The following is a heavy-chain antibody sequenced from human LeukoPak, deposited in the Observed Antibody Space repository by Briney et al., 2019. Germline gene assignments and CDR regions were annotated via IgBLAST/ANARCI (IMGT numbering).Heavy chain of an antibody. J-gene: IGHJ5*02. D-gene: IGHD2-2*01. CDR2: VSGSGSST. Sequence: GGSLRLSCAASGFTVSSNYMSWVRQAPGKGLEWVSAVSGSGSSTYYADSVKGRFTISRDNSKNTLYLQMNSLRAEDTAVYYCAKSASMPDPWGQGTLVTVSS. CDR3: AKSASMPDP. V-gene: IGHV3-23*01. CDR1: GFTVSSNY.